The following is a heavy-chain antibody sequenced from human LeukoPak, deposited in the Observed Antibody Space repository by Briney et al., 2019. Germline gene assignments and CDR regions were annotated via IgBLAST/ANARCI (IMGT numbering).Heavy chain of an antibody. CDR3: AKDSKYSKGFRSGDY. Sequence: GGSLRLSCAASGFTFNNYDMSWLRQAPGKGLEWVSGMSGSGGYTSYADSVKGRFTISRDTSKNTLLLQMNSLRAEDTALYYCAKDSKYSKGFRSGDYWGQGTLVTVSS. D-gene: IGHD2/OR15-2a*01. CDR1: GFTFNNYD. J-gene: IGHJ4*02. CDR2: MSGSGGYT. V-gene: IGHV3-23*01.